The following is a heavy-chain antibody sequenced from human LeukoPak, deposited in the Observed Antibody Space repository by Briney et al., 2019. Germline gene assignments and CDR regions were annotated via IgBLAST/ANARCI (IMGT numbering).Heavy chain of an antibody. J-gene: IGHJ4*02. D-gene: IGHD3-9*01. V-gene: IGHV1-46*01. Sequence: ASVKVSCKASGYTFTSYQMHWVRQAPGQGLEWMGRINPSGGGTSYAQKFQGRVSLTMDTSTSTVHMILSSLRPEDTATYFCVSEGPYSYFDILTGRPSFDCWGQGTLVTVSS. CDR1: GYTFTSYQ. CDR2: INPSGGGT. CDR3: VSEGPYSYFDILTGRPSFDC.